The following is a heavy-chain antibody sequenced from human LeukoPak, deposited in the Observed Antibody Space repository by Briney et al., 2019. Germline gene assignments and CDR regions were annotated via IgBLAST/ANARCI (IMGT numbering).Heavy chain of an antibody. CDR3: ARVGAAAGLDY. Sequence: SETLSLTCTVSGGSISSGGYYWSWIRQPAGKGLEWIGRIYTSGSTYYNPSLKSRVTMSLDTSKNQFSLKLSSVTAADTAVYYCARVGAAAGLDYWGQGTLVTVSS. D-gene: IGHD6-13*01. CDR2: IYTSGST. J-gene: IGHJ4*02. V-gene: IGHV4-61*02. CDR1: GGSISSGGYY.